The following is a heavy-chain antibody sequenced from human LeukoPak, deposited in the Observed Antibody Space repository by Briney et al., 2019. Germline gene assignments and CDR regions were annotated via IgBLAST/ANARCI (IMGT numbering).Heavy chain of an antibody. CDR1: GGTFSSYA. CDR2: IIPIFGTA. D-gene: IGHD3-22*01. Sequence: SVKVSCKASGGTFSSYAICWVRHAPGQGLEWMGRIIPIFGTANYAQKFQGRVTITTDESTSTAYMELSSLRSEDTAVYYCARGGYPTDDAFDIWGQGTMVTVSS. V-gene: IGHV1-69*05. CDR3: ARGGYPTDDAFDI. J-gene: IGHJ3*02.